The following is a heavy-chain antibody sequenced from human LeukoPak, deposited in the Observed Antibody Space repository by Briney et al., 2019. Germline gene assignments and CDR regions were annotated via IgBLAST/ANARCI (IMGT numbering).Heavy chain of an antibody. CDR1: GFTFSSYS. CDR2: ISSSSSYI. Sequence: GGSLRLSCAASGFTFSSYSMNWARQAPGKGLEWVSSISSSSSYIYYADSVKGRFTISRDNAKNSLYLQMNSLRAEDTAVYYCARGTVTAMVTFFDYWGQGTLVSVSS. CDR3: ARGTVTAMVTFFDY. D-gene: IGHD5-18*01. V-gene: IGHV3-21*01. J-gene: IGHJ4*02.